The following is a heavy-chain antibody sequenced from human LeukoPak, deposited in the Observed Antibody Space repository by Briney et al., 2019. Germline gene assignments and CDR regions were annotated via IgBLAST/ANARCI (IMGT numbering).Heavy chain of an antibody. J-gene: IGHJ5*02. V-gene: IGHV3-53*01. CDR2: IYSGGTT. CDR3: ARKYCSGGSCAFDP. CDR1: GLTVFSSY. D-gene: IGHD2-15*01. Sequence: GGSLRLSCAASGLTVFSSYMSWVRQAPGKGLEWVSVIYSGGTTYYADSVKGRFTISRDRSMNTLFLQMSSLRGEDTAVYYCARKYCSGGSCAFDPWGQGTLVTVSS.